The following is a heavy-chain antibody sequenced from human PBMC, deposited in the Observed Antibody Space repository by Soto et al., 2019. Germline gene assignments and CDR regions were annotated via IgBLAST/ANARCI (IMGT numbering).Heavy chain of an antibody. CDR3: AKTDYDYIWGNNHFDY. CDR1: GCIVSGYG. V-gene: IGHV3-23*01. D-gene: IGHD3-16*01. J-gene: IGHJ4*02. Sequence: RLCGASGGCIVSGYGMSLILQAPGKGLEWVSAISGSGGSTYYADSVKGRFTISRDNSKNTLYLQMNSLRAEDTAVYYCAKTDYDYIWGNNHFDYGGQGTLVTVSS. CDR2: ISGSGGST.